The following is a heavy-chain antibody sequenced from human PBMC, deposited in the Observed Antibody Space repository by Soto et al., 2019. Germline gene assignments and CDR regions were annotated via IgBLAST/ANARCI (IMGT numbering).Heavy chain of an antibody. CDR3: AREVSGVQAFDY. D-gene: IGHD2-21*01. Sequence: QVQLQESGPGLVKPSGILSLTCAVSGGSISSSNWWNWVRQPPGKGLEWIGEVSQSGNTNYNPSLKSRVTISVDKSKKYFSLKLDSVTAADTAVYYCAREVSGVQAFDYWGQGTLVTVSS. J-gene: IGHJ4*02. CDR2: VSQSGNT. V-gene: IGHV4-4*02. CDR1: GGSISSSNW.